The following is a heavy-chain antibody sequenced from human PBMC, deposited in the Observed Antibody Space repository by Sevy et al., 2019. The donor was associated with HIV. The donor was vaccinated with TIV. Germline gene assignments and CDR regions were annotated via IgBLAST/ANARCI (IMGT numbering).Heavy chain of an antibody. J-gene: IGHJ4*02. CDR3: AKRGGVTEGYYFDY. CDR2: ISGSGGST. V-gene: IGHV3-23*01. D-gene: IGHD2-21*02. CDR1: GFTFSSYA. Sequence: GGSLRLSCAASGFTFSSYAMSWVRQAPGKGLEWVSAISGSGGSTYYADSVKGRLTISRDNSKNTLNLQMNSLRAEDTAVYYCAKRGGVTEGYYFDYWGQRTLVTVSS.